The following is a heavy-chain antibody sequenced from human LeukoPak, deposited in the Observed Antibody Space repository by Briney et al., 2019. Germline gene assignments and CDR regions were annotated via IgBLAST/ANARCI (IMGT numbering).Heavy chain of an antibody. D-gene: IGHD1-26*01. V-gene: IGHV3-21*01. Sequence: GGSLRLSCAASGLTFDSYRMNWVRQAPGKGLEWVSSISSSSSYIYYADSVKGRFTISRDNAKNSLYLQMNSLRAEDTAVYYCARDIVGATLNQFYFDYWGQGTLVTVSS. J-gene: IGHJ4*02. CDR1: GLTFDSYR. CDR2: ISSSSSYI. CDR3: ARDIVGATLNQFYFDY.